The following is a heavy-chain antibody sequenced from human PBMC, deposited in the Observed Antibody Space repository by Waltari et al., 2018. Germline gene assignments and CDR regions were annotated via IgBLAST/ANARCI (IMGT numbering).Heavy chain of an antibody. J-gene: IGHJ4*02. Sequence: EVQLLESGGGLVQPGGSLRLSCAASGFTFSSSAMSWVRQAPGKGLEWVSAISGSGGSTYYADSVKGRFTISRDNSKNTLYLQMNSLRAEDTAVYYCARSGSYRHAVYWGQGTLVTVSS. CDR1: GFTFSSSA. CDR3: ARSGSYRHAVY. V-gene: IGHV3-23*01. CDR2: ISGSGGST. D-gene: IGHD1-26*01.